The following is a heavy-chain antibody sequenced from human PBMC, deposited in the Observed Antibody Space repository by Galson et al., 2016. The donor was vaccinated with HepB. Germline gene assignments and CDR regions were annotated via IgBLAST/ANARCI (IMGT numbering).Heavy chain of an antibody. D-gene: IGHD2-2*01. Sequence: SETLSLTCGVYNGSLSDNYWTWIRQPPGRGLEWIAEINHRRSTNYNPSLRSRVTISVYTSKNQLSLKRSSVTAADTAVYFCARRQDCSSTSCEYLEDYGRDVWGQGTTVTVS. CDR2: INHRRST. CDR1: NGSLSDNY. V-gene: IGHV4-34*01. J-gene: IGHJ6*02. CDR3: ARRQDCSSTSCEYLEDYGRDV.